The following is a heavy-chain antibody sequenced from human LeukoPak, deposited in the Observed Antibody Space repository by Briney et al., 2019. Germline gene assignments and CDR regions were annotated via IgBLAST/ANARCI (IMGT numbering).Heavy chain of an antibody. D-gene: IGHD2-21*02. J-gene: IGHJ6*03. V-gene: IGHV3-74*01. Sequence: GGSLRLSCAASGFTFSSYWMHWVRQAPGKGLVWVSRINSDESSTSYADSVKGRFTISRDNAKNTLYLQMYSLRAEDTAVYYCARAGYCGGDCYFWASSYYYYMDVWGKGTTVTVSS. CDR1: GFTFSSYW. CDR3: ARAGYCGGDCYFWASSYYYYMDV. CDR2: INSDESST.